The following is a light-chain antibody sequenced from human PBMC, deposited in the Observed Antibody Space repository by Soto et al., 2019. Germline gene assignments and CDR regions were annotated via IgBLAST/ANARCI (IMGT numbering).Light chain of an antibody. CDR3: SSYARSNNWV. Sequence: QSALTQPPSASGSPGQSVTISCTGTSSDVGGYNYVSWYQQHPGKAPKLMIYEVSKRPSGVPDRFSGSKSGNTASLTVSGLQAEDEADYYCSSYARSNNWVFGGGTKSPS. V-gene: IGLV2-8*01. CDR1: SSDVGGYNY. J-gene: IGLJ3*02. CDR2: EVS.